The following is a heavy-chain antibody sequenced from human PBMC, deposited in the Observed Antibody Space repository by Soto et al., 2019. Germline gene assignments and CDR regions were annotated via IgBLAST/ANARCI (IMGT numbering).Heavy chain of an antibody. CDR2: ISHSGNT. CDR1: GDSINSSHW. Sequence: SETLSLTCVVSGDSINSSHWWNWVRQPPEKGLEWIGQISHSGNTSYNPSLTSRVTISVDKSKSHFSLRLTSVTAADTAVYYCAARHFWSRPWTDRRLDYWGQGTLVTVSS. J-gene: IGHJ4*02. D-gene: IGHD3-3*02. CDR3: AARHFWSRPWTDRRLDY. V-gene: IGHV4-4*02.